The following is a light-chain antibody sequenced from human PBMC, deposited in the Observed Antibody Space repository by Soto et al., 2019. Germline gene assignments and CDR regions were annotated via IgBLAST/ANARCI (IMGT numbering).Light chain of an antibody. V-gene: IGKV1-9*01. CDR3: QHYNSYSEA. CDR1: HVLGNY. CDR2: AAS. J-gene: IGKJ1*01. Sequence: DIQMTQSPSFLSACVGYSVTITCRASHVLGNYLAWYQQKPGQAPKLLISAASSLESGVPSRFSGSGSGTEFTLTISSLQPDDFATYYCQHYNSYSEAFGQGTKVDIK.